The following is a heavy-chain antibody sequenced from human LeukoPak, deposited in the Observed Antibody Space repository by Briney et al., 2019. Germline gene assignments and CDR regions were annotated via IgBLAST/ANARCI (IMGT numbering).Heavy chain of an antibody. Sequence: PGGSLRLSCAASGFTFSNAWMSWVRQAPGKGLEWVGRIKSKTDGGTTDYAAPVKGRFTISRDDSKNTRYLQMNSLKTEDTAVYYCTIVGYSGSSYFDYWGQGTLLTVSS. CDR1: GFTFSNAW. J-gene: IGHJ4*02. V-gene: IGHV3-15*01. CDR3: TIVGYSGSSYFDY. D-gene: IGHD1-26*01. CDR2: IKSKTDGGTT.